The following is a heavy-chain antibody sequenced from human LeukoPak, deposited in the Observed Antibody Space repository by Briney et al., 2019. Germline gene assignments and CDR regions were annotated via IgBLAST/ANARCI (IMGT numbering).Heavy chain of an antibody. V-gene: IGHV3-23*01. CDR1: GFVFSNYA. J-gene: IGHJ4*02. CDR2: ISGHADST. D-gene: IGHD4-17*01. Sequence: GGSLRLSCAASGFVFSNYAMSWVRQAPGRGLEWVSTISGHADSTYSADSVRGRFTIHRDSYKNTLSLQMDSLRAEDTAVYYCARSPLIRESYGDKIVKFDYWGQGTLVTVSS. CDR3: ARSPLIRESYGDKIVKFDY.